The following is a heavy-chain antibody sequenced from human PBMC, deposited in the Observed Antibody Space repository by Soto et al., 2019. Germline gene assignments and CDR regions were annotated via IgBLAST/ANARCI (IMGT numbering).Heavy chain of an antibody. CDR2: IYYSGST. J-gene: IGHJ6*02. D-gene: IGHD6-6*01. CDR1: GGSISSSSYY. Sequence: PSETLSLTCTVSGGSISSSSYYWGWIRQPPGKGLEWIGSIYYSGSTYYNPSLKSRVTISVDTSKNQFSLKLSSVTAADTAVYYGARVGVIAARRGYYYYGMDVWGQGTTVTVSS. CDR3: ARVGVIAARRGYYYYGMDV. V-gene: IGHV4-39*01.